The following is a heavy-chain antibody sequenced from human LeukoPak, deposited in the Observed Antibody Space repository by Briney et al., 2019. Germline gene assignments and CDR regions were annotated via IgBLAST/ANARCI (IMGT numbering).Heavy chain of an antibody. V-gene: IGHV3-30-3*01. Sequence: GGSLRLSCAASGFTFSSYAMHWVRQAPGKGLEWVAVISYDGSNKYYADSVKGRFTISRDNSKNTLYLQMNSLRAEDTAVYYCAKGGLGYYGMDVWGQGTTVTVSS. J-gene: IGHJ6*02. CDR3: AKGGLGYYGMDV. D-gene: IGHD4-17*01. CDR2: ISYDGSNK. CDR1: GFTFSSYA.